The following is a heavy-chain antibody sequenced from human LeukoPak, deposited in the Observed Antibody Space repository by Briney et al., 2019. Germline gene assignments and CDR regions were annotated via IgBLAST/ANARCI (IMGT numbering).Heavy chain of an antibody. CDR1: GFTFRSDW. V-gene: IGHV3-7*01. CDR2: INQDGSKE. J-gene: IGHJ4*02. D-gene: IGHD5-18*01. Sequence: PGGSLRLSCAASGFTFRSDWHTWVRQAPGKGLEWVANINQDGSKEYYLDSVQGRFTISRDNDKNSLYLQVNSLRAEDTAVYYCAKGGYINGYDYWGQGTLVTVSS. CDR3: AKGGYINGYDY.